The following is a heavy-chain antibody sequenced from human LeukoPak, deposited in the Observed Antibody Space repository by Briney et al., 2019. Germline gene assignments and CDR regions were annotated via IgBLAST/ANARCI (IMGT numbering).Heavy chain of an antibody. J-gene: IGHJ6*02. D-gene: IGHD1-26*01. CDR1: GFTFSDYY. V-gene: IGHV3-11*01. Sequence: GSLRLSCAASGFTFSDYYMSWIRPAPGKGLEWVSYISSSGSTIYYADSVKGRFTISRDNAKNSLYLQMNSLRAEDTAVYYCASGSSEYYYYYGMDVWGQGTTVTVSS. CDR2: ISSSGSTI. CDR3: ASGSSEYYYYYGMDV.